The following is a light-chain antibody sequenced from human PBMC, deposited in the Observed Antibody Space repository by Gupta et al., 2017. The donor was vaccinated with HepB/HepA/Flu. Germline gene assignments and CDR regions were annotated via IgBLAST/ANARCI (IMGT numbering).Light chain of an antibody. V-gene: IGLV1-51*01. Sequence: QSVLTPPPSVSAPPGQKVTISCSGSSSNIGSNFVSWFQQFPATAPKFVIYKTSQRSSGMPDRFSGSKSGTSATLDITGLQTGDEADYYCGAWDSSLRIGVIGGGTRLTVL. CDR3: GAWDSSLRIGV. J-gene: IGLJ2*01. CDR2: KTS. CDR1: SSNIGSNF.